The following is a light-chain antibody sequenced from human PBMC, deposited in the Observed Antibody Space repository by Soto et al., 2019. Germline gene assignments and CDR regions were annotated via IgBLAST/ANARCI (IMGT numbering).Light chain of an antibody. V-gene: IGKV3-15*01. CDR1: QSVGTY. Sequence: EIVFTQSPGTLSLSTGERATLSCRASQSVGTYLAWYQQKPGQAPRFLIYGASTRATGIPARFRGSGSGTEFTLTIDSLQSEDFAVYYCQQYNDWPPAFGGGTKVDIK. J-gene: IGKJ4*01. CDR3: QQYNDWPPA. CDR2: GAS.